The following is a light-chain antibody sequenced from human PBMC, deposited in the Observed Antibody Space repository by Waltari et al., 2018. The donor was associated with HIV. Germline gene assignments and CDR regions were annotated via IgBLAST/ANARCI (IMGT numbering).Light chain of an antibody. CDR2: GNT. CDR1: SSNIGADYH. CDR3: QSYDSSLSAWV. J-gene: IGLJ3*02. V-gene: IGLV1-40*01. Sequence: QSVLPQPPSLSGAQGQTVTISCTGTSSNIGADYHVHWYQQLPGTAPKLLIYGNTIRPSGVPDRFSGSKSGTSASLAITGLQADDEADYYCQSYDSSLSAWVFGGGTKLTVL.